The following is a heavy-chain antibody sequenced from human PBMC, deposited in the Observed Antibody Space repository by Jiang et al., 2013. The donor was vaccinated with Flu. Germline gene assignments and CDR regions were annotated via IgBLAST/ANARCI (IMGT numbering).Heavy chain of an antibody. J-gene: IGHJ5*02. CDR3: AREYYDISPPHSNWFDP. D-gene: IGHD3-9*01. V-gene: IGHV4-34*01. CDR2: INHSGST. CDR1: GGSFSGYY. Sequence: LLKPSETLSLTCAVYGGSFSGYYWSWIRQPPGKGLEWIGEINHSGSTNYNPSLKSRVTISVDTSKNQSSLKLSSVTAADTAVYYCAREYYDISPPHSNWFDPWGQGTLVTVSS.